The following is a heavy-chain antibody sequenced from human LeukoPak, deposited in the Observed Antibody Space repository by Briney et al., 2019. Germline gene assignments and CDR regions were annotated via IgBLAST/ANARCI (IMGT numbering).Heavy chain of an antibody. Sequence: PGGSLRLSCAASGFIFSSYAMKWVRQAPGKGLEWVSYISPTYSIYYSDSVRGRFTISRDNAKNSLYLQMNSLRDEDTAVYYCARDHNWGFDYWGPGTLVAVSS. J-gene: IGHJ4*02. D-gene: IGHD7-27*01. CDR3: ARDHNWGFDY. CDR1: GFIFSSYA. V-gene: IGHV3-48*02. CDR2: ISPTYSI.